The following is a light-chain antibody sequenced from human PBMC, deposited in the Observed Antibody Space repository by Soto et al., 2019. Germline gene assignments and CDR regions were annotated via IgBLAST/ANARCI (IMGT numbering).Light chain of an antibody. CDR1: QSVSSY. CDR3: NDPVSAFLLT. J-gene: IGKJ4*01. Sequence: EIVLTQSPVTQSLSPGERATLSCRASQSVSSYLAWYQQKPGQAPRLLIYDASNRATGIPARFTGIGSGTDFSLTITILCFEEVAVIYDNDPVSAFLLT. V-gene: IGKV3-11*01. CDR2: DAS.